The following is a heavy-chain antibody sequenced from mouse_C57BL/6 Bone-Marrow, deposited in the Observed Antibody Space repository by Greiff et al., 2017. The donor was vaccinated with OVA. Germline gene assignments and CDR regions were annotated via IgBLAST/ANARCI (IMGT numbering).Heavy chain of an antibody. V-gene: IGHV5-9-1*02. CDR3: TREDHYYGSVYYFDY. Sequence: EVNLVESGEGLVKPGGSLKLSCAASGFTFSSYAMSWVRQTPEKRLEWVAYISSGGDYIYYADTVKGRFTISRDNARNTLYLQMSSLKSEDTAMYYCTREDHYYGSVYYFDYWGQGTTLTVSS. CDR2: ISSGGDYI. CDR1: GFTFSSYA. J-gene: IGHJ2*01. D-gene: IGHD1-1*01.